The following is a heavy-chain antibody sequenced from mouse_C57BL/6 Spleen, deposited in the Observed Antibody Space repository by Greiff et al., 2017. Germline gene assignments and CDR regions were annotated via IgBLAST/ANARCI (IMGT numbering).Heavy chain of an antibody. D-gene: IGHD2-4*01. J-gene: IGHJ1*03. V-gene: IGHV1-52*01. CDR3: ARGLPNWYFDV. CDR2: IDPSDSET. Sequence: LKQPGAELVRPGSSVKLSCKASGYTFTSYWMHWVKQRPIQGLEWIGNIDPSDSETHYNQKFKDKATLTVDKSSSTAYMQLSSLTSEDSAVYYCARGLPNWYFDVWGTGTTVTVSS. CDR1: GYTFTSYW.